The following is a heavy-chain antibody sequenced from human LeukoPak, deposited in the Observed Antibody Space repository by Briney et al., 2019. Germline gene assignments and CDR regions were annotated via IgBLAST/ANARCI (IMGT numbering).Heavy chain of an antibody. CDR3: ARDPTWDSGYDWDAFDI. D-gene: IGHD5-12*01. Sequence: GGSVSLSCGASGFTFSTYWMHWVGQAPGKGLVWVSRINSDGSSTTYADSVKGRFTISRDNAKNTLYLQMNSLRAEDTAVYYCARDPTWDSGYDWDAFDIGGGGTMDTVSS. V-gene: IGHV3-74*01. J-gene: IGHJ3*02. CDR2: INSDGSST. CDR1: GFTFSTYW.